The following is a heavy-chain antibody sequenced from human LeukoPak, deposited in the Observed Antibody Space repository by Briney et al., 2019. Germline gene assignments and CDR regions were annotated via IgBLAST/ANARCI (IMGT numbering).Heavy chain of an antibody. Sequence: GGSLRLSCAASGFTFSSYWMSWVRQAPGKGLEWVANIKQDGSEKYYVDSVKGRFTISRDNSKNTLYLQMNSLRAEDTAVYYCASNLLRFLEWFYNYWGQGTLVTVSS. V-gene: IGHV3-7*03. CDR1: GFTFSSYW. J-gene: IGHJ4*02. CDR2: IKQDGSEK. D-gene: IGHD3-3*01. CDR3: ASNLLRFLEWFYNY.